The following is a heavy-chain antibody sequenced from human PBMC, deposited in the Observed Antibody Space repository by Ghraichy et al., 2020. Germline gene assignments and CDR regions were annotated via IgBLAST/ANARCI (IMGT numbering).Heavy chain of an antibody. CDR2: IRYDGSNK. CDR1: GFTFSSYG. Sequence: GGSLRLSCAASGFTFSSYGMHWVRQAPGKGLEWVAFIRYDGSNKYYADSVKGRFTISRDNSKNTLYLQMNSLRAEDTAVYYCAKPNPLRYFDWLLSPMDVWGKGTTVTVSS. V-gene: IGHV3-30*02. D-gene: IGHD3-9*01. J-gene: IGHJ6*03. CDR3: AKPNPLRYFDWLLSPMDV.